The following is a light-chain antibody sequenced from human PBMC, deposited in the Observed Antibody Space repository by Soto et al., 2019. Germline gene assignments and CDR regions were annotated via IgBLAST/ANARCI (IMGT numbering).Light chain of an antibody. J-gene: IGKJ5*01. CDR2: GAS. CDR1: QSVSSSY. Sequence: EIVLTQSPGTLSLSPGERATLSCRASQSVSSSYLAWYQQKPGQAPRLLIYGASSRATGITDRFSGSGSGTDFTLTISRLEPEDFAVYYCKQYGSSPSITFGQGTRLEIK. CDR3: KQYGSSPSIT. V-gene: IGKV3-20*01.